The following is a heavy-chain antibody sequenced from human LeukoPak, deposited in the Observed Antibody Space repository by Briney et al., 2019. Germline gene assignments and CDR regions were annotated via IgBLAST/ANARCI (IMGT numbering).Heavy chain of an antibody. CDR2: TNWNGGSI. CDR1: AFKFDDYG. D-gene: IGHD3-22*01. V-gene: IGHV3-20*04. Sequence: GGSLRLSCAASAFKFDDYGMSWVRQVPGKGLEWVSGTNWNGGSIGYADSVKGRFTISRDNAENSLYLQMNSLRAEDTAIYYCASRKFYYDSSGYSSDAFDIWGQGTMVTVSS. J-gene: IGHJ3*02. CDR3: ASRKFYYDSSGYSSDAFDI.